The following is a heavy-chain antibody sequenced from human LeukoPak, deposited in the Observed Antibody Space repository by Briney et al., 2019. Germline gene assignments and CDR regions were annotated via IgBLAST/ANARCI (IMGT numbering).Heavy chain of an antibody. CDR3: AKDRWRDGSSSFDN. CDR2: ISTYNGNT. V-gene: IGHV1-18*01. Sequence: ASVKVSCKASGYTFSSYSINWVRQAPGQGLEWMGWISTYNGNTNYAQKLQGRVTMTTDTSTSTAYMELRSLTSDDTAVYYCAKDRWRDGSSSFDNWGQGTLVTVSS. CDR1: GYTFSSYS. D-gene: IGHD6-6*01. J-gene: IGHJ4*02.